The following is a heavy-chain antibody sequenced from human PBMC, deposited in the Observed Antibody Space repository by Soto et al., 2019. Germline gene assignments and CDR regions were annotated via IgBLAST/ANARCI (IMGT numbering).Heavy chain of an antibody. CDR1: GFTFSSRV. D-gene: IGHD1-20*01. Sequence: GRSLRLSCDASGFTFSSRVMSWVRQAPGKGLEWVSTISGSGGNTYYADSVEGRFTISRDNSKNILYLQMTSLRAEDTALYYWARLGITPINRDYGGKEPRAPVPS. J-gene: IGHJ4*02. V-gene: IGHV3-23*01. CDR3: ARLGITPINRDY. CDR2: ISGSGGNT.